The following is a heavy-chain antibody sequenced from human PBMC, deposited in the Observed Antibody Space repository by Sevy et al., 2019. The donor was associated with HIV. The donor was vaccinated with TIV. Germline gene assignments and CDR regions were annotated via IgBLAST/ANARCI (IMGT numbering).Heavy chain of an antibody. J-gene: IGHJ4*02. D-gene: IGHD3-10*01. CDR3: AKDDLGSIDY. Sequence: GGSLRRSCAASGFIFSTSPMHWVRQAPGKGLECVAILSYDDSDENYADSVKGRFTISRDNSKHTLYLQMTSLRTEDTAVYYGAKDDLGSIDYWGQGTLVTVSS. CDR1: GFIFSTSP. V-gene: IGHV3-30-3*02. CDR2: LSYDDSDE.